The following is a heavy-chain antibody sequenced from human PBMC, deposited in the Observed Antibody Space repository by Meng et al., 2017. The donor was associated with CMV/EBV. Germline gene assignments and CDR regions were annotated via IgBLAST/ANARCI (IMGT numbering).Heavy chain of an antibody. Sequence: GESLKISCAASGFTFSSYSMNWVRQAPGKGLVWVSRINSDGSSTSYADSVKGRFTISRDNAKNTLYLQMNSLRAEDTAVYYCARDSSSWYSRDYYYYGMDVWGQGTKVTVSS. CDR3: ARDSSSWYSRDYYYYGMDV. J-gene: IGHJ6*02. CDR1: GFTFSSYS. D-gene: IGHD6-13*01. V-gene: IGHV3-74*01. CDR2: INSDGSST.